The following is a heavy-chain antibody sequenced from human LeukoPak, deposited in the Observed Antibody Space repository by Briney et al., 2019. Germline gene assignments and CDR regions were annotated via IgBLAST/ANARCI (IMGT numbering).Heavy chain of an antibody. D-gene: IGHD3-22*01. CDR3: AKFGVYYDSSGYFDY. CDR1: GFTFSSYS. CDR2: ISSSSSTI. Sequence: GGSLRLSCAASGFTFSSYSMNWVRQAPGKGLEWVSYISSSSSTIYYADSVKGRFTISRDNAKNSLYLQMNSQRAEDTAVYHCAKFGVYYDSSGYFDYWGQGTLVTVSS. V-gene: IGHV3-48*01. J-gene: IGHJ4*02.